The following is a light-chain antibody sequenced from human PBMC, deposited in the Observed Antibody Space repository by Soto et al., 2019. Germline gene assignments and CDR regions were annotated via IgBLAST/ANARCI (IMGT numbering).Light chain of an antibody. CDR2: AAS. CDR3: QEYYSTPFT. J-gene: IGKJ3*01. CDR1: QGISSS. Sequence: DIQMTQSPSSLSASVGDRVTLTCRASQGISSSLAWYQHKTGKVPELLIYAASTLHSGVPSRFSGSGSGTDFTLTISSLQPEDVATYYCQEYYSTPFTFGPGTKVNFK. V-gene: IGKV1-27*01.